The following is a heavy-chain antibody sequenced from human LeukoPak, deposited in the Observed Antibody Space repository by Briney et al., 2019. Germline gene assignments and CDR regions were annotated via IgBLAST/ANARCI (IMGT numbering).Heavy chain of an antibody. D-gene: IGHD6-13*01. J-gene: IGHJ4*02. CDR3: AKDRGSSWYGTSDY. Sequence: GGSLRLSCAASGFIFSSYAMSWVRQTPGKGLEWVSRISESGGSTYYADSVKGRLTISRDNSKNTLYLQMNSLRAEDTAVYYCAKDRGSSWYGTSDYWGQGTLVTASS. V-gene: IGHV3-23*01. CDR2: ISESGGST. CDR1: GFIFSSYA.